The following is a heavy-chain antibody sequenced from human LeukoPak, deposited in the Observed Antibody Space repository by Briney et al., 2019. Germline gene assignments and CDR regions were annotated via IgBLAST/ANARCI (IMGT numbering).Heavy chain of an antibody. Sequence: PGGSLRLSCAASGFTVSTYAMSWVRQAPGKGLEWVSGISGSGGRTYYADSVKGRFTISRDNSKNTLYLQMNRLRAEDTAVYCCAKDQGDYSSGWSIFDYWGQGSLVTVSS. CDR2: ISGSGGRT. CDR3: AKDQGDYSSGWSIFDY. J-gene: IGHJ4*02. D-gene: IGHD6-19*01. V-gene: IGHV3-23*01. CDR1: GFTVSTYA.